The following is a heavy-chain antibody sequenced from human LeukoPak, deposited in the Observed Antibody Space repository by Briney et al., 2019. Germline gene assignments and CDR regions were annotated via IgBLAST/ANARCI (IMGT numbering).Heavy chain of an antibody. D-gene: IGHD3-3*01. CDR3: ARVPRDFWSGYSRYWYFDL. V-gene: IGHV4-34*01. CDR2: INQSGST. CDR1: GGSFSVYY. J-gene: IGHJ2*01. Sequence: SETLSLTCAVYGGSFSVYYWSWIRQPPGKGLEWIGEINQSGSTNYNPSLKSRVTISVDTSKNQFSLKLSSVTAADTAVYYCARVPRDFWSGYSRYWYFDLWGRSTLVTVSS.